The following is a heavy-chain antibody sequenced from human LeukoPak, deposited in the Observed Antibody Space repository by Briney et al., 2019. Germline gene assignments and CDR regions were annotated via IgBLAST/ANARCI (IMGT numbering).Heavy chain of an antibody. Sequence: SETLSLTCTVSGGSISSGGYYWSWIRQHPGKGLEWIGYMYYSGSTHYNPSLKSRVTTSVDTSKNQFSLKLSSVTAADTAVYYCARGWGYDLWSGYQNNWFDPWGQGTLVTVSS. V-gene: IGHV4-31*03. CDR1: GGSISSGGYY. CDR3: ARGWGYDLWSGYQNNWFDP. J-gene: IGHJ5*02. CDR2: MYYSGST. D-gene: IGHD3-3*01.